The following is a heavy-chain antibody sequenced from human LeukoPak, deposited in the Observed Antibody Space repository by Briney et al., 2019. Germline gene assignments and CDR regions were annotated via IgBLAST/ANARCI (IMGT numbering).Heavy chain of an antibody. Sequence: GGSLRLSCAASGFTFSSYAMHWVRQAPGKGLEWVAVISYDGSNKYYADSVKGRFTISRDNSKNTLYLQMNSLRAEDTAVYYCARERYSSGWYGYYFDYWGQGTLVTVSS. J-gene: IGHJ4*02. CDR1: GFTFSSYA. V-gene: IGHV3-30-3*01. CDR2: ISYDGSNK. CDR3: ARERYSSGWYGYYFDY. D-gene: IGHD6-19*01.